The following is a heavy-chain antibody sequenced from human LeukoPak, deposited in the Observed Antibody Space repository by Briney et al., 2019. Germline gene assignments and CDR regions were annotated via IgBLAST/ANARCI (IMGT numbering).Heavy chain of an antibody. V-gene: IGHV1-3*01. Sequence: ASAKVFCKASGYTFTNYVVHWGRQAPGQRPEWMGWINAGNGDTKYSQNFQGRVTITSDTSASTDCMELSSLTSEDTALYYCARDDCGDTCYPGGYWGQGTLVTVAS. D-gene: IGHD2-21*01. CDR3: ARDDCGDTCYPGGY. CDR2: INAGNGDT. J-gene: IGHJ4*02. CDR1: GYTFTNYV.